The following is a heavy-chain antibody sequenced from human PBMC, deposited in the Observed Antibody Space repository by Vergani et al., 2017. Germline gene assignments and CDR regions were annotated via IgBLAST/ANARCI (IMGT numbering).Heavy chain of an antibody. Sequence: EVQLVESGGDLVQPGRSLRLSCTASGFTFGYYAMDWFRQAPGQGLEWVGGIRSKAYGQATIYAASVKGRFTTSRDDSKSIAYLQMNNLQTEDTAMYYCGRDPVTMLRGSDALDIWGQGTMVTVSS. CDR1: GFTFGYYA. J-gene: IGHJ3*02. D-gene: IGHD3-10*01. V-gene: IGHV3-49*03. CDR2: IRSKAYGQAT. CDR3: GRDPVTMLRGSDALDI.